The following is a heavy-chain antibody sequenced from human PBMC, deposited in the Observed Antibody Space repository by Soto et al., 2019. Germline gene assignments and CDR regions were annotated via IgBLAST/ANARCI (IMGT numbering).Heavy chain of an antibody. CDR2: INPNSGGT. CDR1: GYTFTGYY. Sequence: GASVKVSCKASGYTFTGYYMHWVRQAPGQGLEWMGWINPNSGGTNYAQKFQGWVTMTRDTSISTAYMELSRLRSDDTAVYYCAIYIVGGRLDAFDIWGQGTMVTVSS. D-gene: IGHD1-26*01. V-gene: IGHV1-2*04. J-gene: IGHJ3*02. CDR3: AIYIVGGRLDAFDI.